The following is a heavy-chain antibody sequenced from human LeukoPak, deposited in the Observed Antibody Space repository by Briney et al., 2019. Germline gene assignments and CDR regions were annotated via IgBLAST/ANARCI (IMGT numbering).Heavy chain of an antibody. CDR3: ARSVFGVVIPDYYYYYMDV. D-gene: IGHD3-3*01. Sequence: SETLSLTCTVSGGSINTYYWSWIRQPPGKGLEWIGYIYYSGSTNYNPSLKSRVTMSVDTSKNQFSLKLSSVTAADTAVYYCARSVFGVVIPDYYYYYMDVWGKGTTVTVSS. V-gene: IGHV4-59*12. J-gene: IGHJ6*03. CDR2: IYYSGST. CDR1: GGSINTYY.